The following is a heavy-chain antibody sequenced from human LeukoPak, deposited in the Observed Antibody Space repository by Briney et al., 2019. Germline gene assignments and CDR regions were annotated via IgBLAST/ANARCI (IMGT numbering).Heavy chain of an antibody. V-gene: IGHV4-59*11. CDR1: GGSISSHY. J-gene: IGHJ4*02. CDR2: IYYSGST. D-gene: IGHD4-17*01. CDR3: ATRHSVQKVFDY. Sequence: PSETLSLTCTVSGGSISSHYWSWIRQPPGKGLEWIGYIYYSGSTNYNPSLKSRVTISVDTSKNQFSLKLSSVTAADTAVYYCATRHSVQKVFDYWGQGTLVTVSS.